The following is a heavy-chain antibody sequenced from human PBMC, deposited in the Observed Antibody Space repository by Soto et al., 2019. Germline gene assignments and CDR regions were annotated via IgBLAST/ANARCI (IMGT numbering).Heavy chain of an antibody. CDR3: ARGTNCDFLRGRNWFDP. Sequence: QVQLQESGPGLVKPSQTLSLTCSVSGDSITRGAYFRSWIRQHPGKGLEWIGYIHYSGDTHYKPSLKRRVCMSVDTSKNQLSLNLRSLTAADTAIYYCARGTNCDFLRGRNWFDPWGQGTLVTVSS. V-gene: IGHV4-31*03. CDR2: IHYSGDT. J-gene: IGHJ5*02. D-gene: IGHD3-3*01. CDR1: GDSITRGAYF.